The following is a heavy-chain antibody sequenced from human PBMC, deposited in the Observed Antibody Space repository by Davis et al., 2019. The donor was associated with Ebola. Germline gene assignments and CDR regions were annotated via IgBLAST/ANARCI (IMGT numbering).Heavy chain of an antibody. CDR3: VRGSSDWHGTDY. D-gene: IGHD6-19*01. Sequence: SETLSLTCTVSGGSISSYYWSWIRQPPGKGLEWIGYIYYSGSTNYNPSLKSRVAISADRSKNQFSLRLSSVTAADTAVYYCVRGSSDWHGTDYWGQGTLVTVSS. CDR2: IYYSGST. V-gene: IGHV4-59*12. J-gene: IGHJ4*02. CDR1: GGSISSYY.